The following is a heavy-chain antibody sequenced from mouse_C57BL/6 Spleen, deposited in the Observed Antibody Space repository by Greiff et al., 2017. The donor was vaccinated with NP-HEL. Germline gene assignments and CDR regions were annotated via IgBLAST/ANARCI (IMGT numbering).Heavy chain of an antibody. CDR3: ARDTTVVRYFDV. D-gene: IGHD1-1*01. Sequence: QVQLQQSGPELVKPGASVKISCKASGYAFSSSWMNWVKQRPGKGLEWIGRIYPGDGDTNYNGKFKGKATLTADKSSSTAYMQLSSLTSEDSAVYFCARDTTVVRYFDVWGTGTTVTVSS. J-gene: IGHJ1*03. CDR2: IYPGDGDT. CDR1: GYAFSSSW. V-gene: IGHV1-82*01.